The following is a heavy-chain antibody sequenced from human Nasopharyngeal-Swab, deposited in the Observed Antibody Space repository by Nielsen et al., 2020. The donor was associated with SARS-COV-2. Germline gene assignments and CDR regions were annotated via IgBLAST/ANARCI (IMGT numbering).Heavy chain of an antibody. CDR3: ARVKLPRRTYYYYGMDV. CDR2: INHSGST. J-gene: IGHJ6*02. V-gene: IGHV4-34*01. D-gene: IGHD2-15*01. Sequence: WIRQPPGKGLEWIGEINHSGSTNYNPSLKSRVTISVGTSKNQFSLKLSSVTAADTAVYYCARVKLPRRTYYYYGMDVWGQGTTVTVSS.